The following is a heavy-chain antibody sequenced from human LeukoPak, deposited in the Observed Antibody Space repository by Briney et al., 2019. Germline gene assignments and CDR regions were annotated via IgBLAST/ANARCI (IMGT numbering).Heavy chain of an antibody. CDR2: ISHSGST. CDR3: ARSGIEDIVLMVYAHFDY. Sequence: KPSETLSLTCAVYGGSFSGYYWSWIRQPPGKGLEWIGEISHSGSTNYNPSLKSRVTISVDTSKNQFSLKLSSVTAADTVVYYCARSGIEDIVLMVYAHFDYWGQGTLVTVSS. CDR1: GGSFSGYY. J-gene: IGHJ4*02. D-gene: IGHD2-8*01. V-gene: IGHV4-34*01.